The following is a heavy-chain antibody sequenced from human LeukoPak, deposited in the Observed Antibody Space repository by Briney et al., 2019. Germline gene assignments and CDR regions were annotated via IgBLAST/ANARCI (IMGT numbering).Heavy chain of an antibody. J-gene: IGHJ4*02. CDR2: ISDSGGNT. V-gene: IGHV3-23*01. CDR1: GFTFSSYA. D-gene: IGHD2-2*02. Sequence: GGSLRLSCAASGFTFSSYAMTWVRQAPGKGLEWVSIISDSGGNTYSADSVKGRFTISRDNSKNTLYLQMNSLRAEDTAVYYCAKGVGDCSGTSCYTRVFDCWGQGTLVTVSS. CDR3: AKGVGDCSGTSCYTRVFDC.